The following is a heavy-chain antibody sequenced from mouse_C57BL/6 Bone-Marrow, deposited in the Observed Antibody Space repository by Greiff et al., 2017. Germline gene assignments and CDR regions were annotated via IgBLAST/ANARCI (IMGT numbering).Heavy chain of an antibody. J-gene: IGHJ4*01. V-gene: IGHV1-55*01. CDR2: IYPGSGST. Sequence: QVQLQQPGAELVKPGASVKMSCKASGYTFTSYWITWVKQRPGQGLEWIGDIYPGSGSTNYNEKFKSKATLTVDISSSTAYMQLSSLTSEDSAVYYCARGNYAVYAMDYWGQGTSVTVSS. CDR3: ARGNYAVYAMDY. CDR1: GYTFTSYW. D-gene: IGHD1-1*01.